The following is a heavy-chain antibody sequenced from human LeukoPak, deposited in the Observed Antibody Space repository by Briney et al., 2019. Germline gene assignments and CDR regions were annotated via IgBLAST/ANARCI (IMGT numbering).Heavy chain of an antibody. CDR1: GGSISSYY. CDR3: ARGSLLRYFDWLPIDY. D-gene: IGHD3-9*01. CDR2: IYYSGST. J-gene: IGHJ4*02. Sequence: SETLSLTCTVSGGSISSYYWSWIRQPPGKGLEWIGYIYYSGSTNYNPSLKSRVTISVDTSKNQFSLKLSSVTAADTAVCYCARGSLLRYFDWLPIDYWGQGTLVTVSS. V-gene: IGHV4-59*01.